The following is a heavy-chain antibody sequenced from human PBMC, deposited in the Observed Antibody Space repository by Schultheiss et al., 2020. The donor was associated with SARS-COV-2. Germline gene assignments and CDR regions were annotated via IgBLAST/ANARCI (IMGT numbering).Heavy chain of an antibody. CDR3: AKDQGHYGGNSGRAKRGHSNWFDP. Sequence: GGSLRLSCAASGFTFSSYSMNWVRQAPGKGLEWVAVISYDGSNIYYADSVKGRFTISRDNSKNTLFLQMNSLRAEDTTVYYCAKDQGHYGGNSGRAKRGHSNWFDPWGQGTLVTVSS. D-gene: IGHD4-23*01. V-gene: IGHV3-30*18. CDR1: GFTFSSYS. J-gene: IGHJ5*02. CDR2: ISYDGSNI.